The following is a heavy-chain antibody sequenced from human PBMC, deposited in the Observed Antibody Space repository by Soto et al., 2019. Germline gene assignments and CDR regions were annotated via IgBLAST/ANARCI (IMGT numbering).Heavy chain of an antibody. CDR2: INSDGSNT. D-gene: IGHD2-2*01. V-gene: IGHV3-74*01. J-gene: IGHJ4*02. CDR3: ASAPSSPSGRRPFDY. Sequence: XXSLRLSFAASGFTSSNYWMHWVPQAPGKGLVWVSHINSDGSNTYYADSVKGRFTISRDNAKNTLYLQMNSLRAQDTAVYYCASAPSSPSGRRPFDYWGQGTLVTVSS. CDR1: GFTSSNYW.